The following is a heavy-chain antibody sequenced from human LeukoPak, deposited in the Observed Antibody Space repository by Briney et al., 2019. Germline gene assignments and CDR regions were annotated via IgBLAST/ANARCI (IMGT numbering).Heavy chain of an antibody. D-gene: IGHD6-19*01. J-gene: IGHJ4*02. Sequence: PGGSLRLSCAVSGFTFSNAWMTWVRQAPGKGLEWVGHIKTKAAGGTTDYTAPVKGRFTISRDDSKNTLFLQMSSLQTEDTAVYYCTFYGSAWSFDNWGQGTLVTVSS. CDR3: TFYGSAWSFDN. CDR2: IKTKAAGGTT. V-gene: IGHV3-15*01. CDR1: GFTFSNAW.